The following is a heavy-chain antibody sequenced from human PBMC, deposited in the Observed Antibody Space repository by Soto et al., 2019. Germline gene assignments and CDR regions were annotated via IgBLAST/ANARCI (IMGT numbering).Heavy chain of an antibody. V-gene: IGHV4-30-2*01. CDR3: AINGGHYYYYMDV. J-gene: IGHJ6*03. CDR2: IYHSGST. D-gene: IGHD4-17*01. CDR1: GGSISSGGYS. Sequence: PSETLSLTCAVSGGSISSGGYSWSWIRQPPGKGLEWIGYIYHSGSTYYNPSLKSRVTISVDRSKNQFSLKLSSVTAADTAVYYCAINGGHYYYYMDVWGKGTTVTVSS.